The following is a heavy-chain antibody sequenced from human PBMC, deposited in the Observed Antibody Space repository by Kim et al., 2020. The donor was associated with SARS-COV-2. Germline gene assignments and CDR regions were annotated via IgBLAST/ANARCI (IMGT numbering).Heavy chain of an antibody. CDR1: GGSISSYY. V-gene: IGHV4-59*01. J-gene: IGHJ2*01. D-gene: IGHD3-3*01. CDR3: ARDHREWLQYTANWYFDL. Sequence: SETLSLTCTVSGGSISSYYWSWIRQPPGKGLEWIGYIYYSGRTNYNPSLQSRVTISVDTSKNQFSLKLSSVTAADTAVYYCARDHREWLQYTANWYFDLWGRGTLVTVSS. CDR2: IYYSGRT.